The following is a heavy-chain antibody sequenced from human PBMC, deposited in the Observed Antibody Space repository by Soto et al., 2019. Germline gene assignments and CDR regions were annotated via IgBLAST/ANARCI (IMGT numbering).Heavy chain of an antibody. V-gene: IGHV3-30*18. CDR3: AKDGSRGYRNTGRFDY. J-gene: IGHJ4*02. CDR1: GFTFSSYG. D-gene: IGHD3-16*02. CDR2: ISYDGSNK. Sequence: SLRLSCAASGFTFSSYGMHWVRQAPGKGLEWVAVISYDGSNKYYADSVKGRFTISRDNSKNTLYLQMNSLRAEDTAVYYCAKDGSRGYRNTGRFDYWGQGTLVTVSS.